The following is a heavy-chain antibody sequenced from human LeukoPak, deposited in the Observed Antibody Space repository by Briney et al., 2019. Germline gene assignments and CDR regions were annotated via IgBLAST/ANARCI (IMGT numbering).Heavy chain of an antibody. CDR2: ISSSSYI. J-gene: IGHJ3*02. V-gene: IGHV3-21*01. D-gene: IGHD2-2*01. CDR3: ARDIVVVPAAIGQDAFDI. Sequence: PGGSLRLSCAASGFTFSSYSMNWVRQAPGKGLEWVSSISSSSYIYYADSVKGRFTISRDNAKNSLYLQMNSLRAEDTAVYYCARDIVVVPAAIGQDAFDIWGQGTMVTVSS. CDR1: GFTFSSYS.